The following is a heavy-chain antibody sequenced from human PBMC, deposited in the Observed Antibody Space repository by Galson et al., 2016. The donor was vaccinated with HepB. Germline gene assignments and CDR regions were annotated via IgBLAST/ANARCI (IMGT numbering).Heavy chain of an antibody. J-gene: IGHJ3*02. Sequence: SLRLSCAGSAFTFSSYPMSWVRQAPGKGLEWVSAISGSGDITYYADSVKGRFTISRDNSKNTVYLQMNSLRAEDTALYFCAKGLGVEAGDGFDMWGQGTMVTVSS. V-gene: IGHV3-23*01. CDR2: ISGSGDIT. CDR1: AFTFSSYP. CDR3: AKGLGVEAGDGFDM. D-gene: IGHD2-15*01.